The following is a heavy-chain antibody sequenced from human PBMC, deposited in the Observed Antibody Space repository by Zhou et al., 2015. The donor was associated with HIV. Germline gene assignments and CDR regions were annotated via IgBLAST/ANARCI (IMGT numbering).Heavy chain of an antibody. V-gene: IGHV3-23*01. D-gene: IGHD2-2*01. CDR1: RFTFSSYA. CDR3: AKDRQKGSNVVVPAASDQ. J-gene: IGHJ4*02. Sequence: EVQLFGVWGEAWYSLGESLRLSCAVSRFTFSSYAMSWVRQAPGKGLECISGISASGDSTYYTDSVKGRFTISRDNSKNMVYLQMNSLRAEDTAVYYCAKDRQKGSNVVVPAASDQWGQGTLGHRLL. CDR2: ISASGDST.